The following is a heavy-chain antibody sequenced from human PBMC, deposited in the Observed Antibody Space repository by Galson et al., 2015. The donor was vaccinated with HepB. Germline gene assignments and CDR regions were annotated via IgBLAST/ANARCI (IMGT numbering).Heavy chain of an antibody. CDR1: GGSISSGGYY. CDR2: IYHSGST. CDR3: ARDSRTLGSGSYTWFDP. D-gene: IGHD3-10*01. V-gene: IGHV4-30-2*01. J-gene: IGHJ5*02. Sequence: TLSLTCAVSGGSISSGGYYWRWIRQPPGKGLEWIGEIYHSGSTNYNPSLKSRVTISVDKSKNQFSLKLSSVTAADTAVYYCARDSRTLGSGSYTWFDPWGQGTLVTVSS.